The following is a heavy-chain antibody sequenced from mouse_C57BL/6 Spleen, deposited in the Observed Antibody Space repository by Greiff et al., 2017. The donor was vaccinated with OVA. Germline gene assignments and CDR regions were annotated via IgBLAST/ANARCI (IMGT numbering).Heavy chain of an antibody. CDR3: ARPGQFHYYYGIAY. V-gene: IGHV1-64*01. Sequence: QVQLQQPGAELVKPGASVKLSCKASGYTFTSYWMHWVKQRPGQGLEWIGMIHPNSGSTNYNEKFKSKATLTVDKSSSTAYMQLSSLTSEDSAVYYCARPGQFHYYYGIAYWGQGTLVTVSA. CDR2: IHPNSGST. J-gene: IGHJ3*01. CDR1: GYTFTSYW. D-gene: IGHD1-1*01.